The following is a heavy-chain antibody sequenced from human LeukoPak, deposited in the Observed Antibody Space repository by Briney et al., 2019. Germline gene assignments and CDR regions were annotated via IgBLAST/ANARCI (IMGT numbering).Heavy chain of an antibody. D-gene: IGHD2-2*01. CDR1: GYTFTSYY. J-gene: IGHJ4*02. V-gene: IGHV1-46*01. CDR3: ARVGYQLPFDY. CDR2: INPSGGST. Sequence: ASVKVSCKASGYTFTSYYMHWVRQAPGQGLEWMGIINPSGGSTSYAQKFQGRVTMTRDMSTSTAYMELRSLRSDDTAVYYCARVGYQLPFDYWGQGTLVTVSS.